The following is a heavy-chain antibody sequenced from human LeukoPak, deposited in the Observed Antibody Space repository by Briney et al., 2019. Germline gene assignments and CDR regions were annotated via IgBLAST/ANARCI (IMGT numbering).Heavy chain of an antibody. V-gene: IGHV4-4*07. D-gene: IGHD2-15*01. Sequence: SETLSLTCTVSGGSINNYYWSWIRQPAGKGLGWIGRIYTRGSTNYNPSLKSRVTMSVDTSKNQFSLKLSSVTAADTAVYYCARGRYCSADICSGGDAFDIWGQGTMVSVSS. CDR2: IYTRGST. CDR3: ARGRYCSADICSGGDAFDI. J-gene: IGHJ3*02. CDR1: GGSINNYY.